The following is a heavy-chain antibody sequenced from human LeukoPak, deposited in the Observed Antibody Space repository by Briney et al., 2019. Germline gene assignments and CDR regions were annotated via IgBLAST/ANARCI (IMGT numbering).Heavy chain of an antibody. CDR2: ISSSGNII. J-gene: IGHJ4*02. D-gene: IGHD3/OR15-3a*01. Sequence: PGGSLRLSCAASGFTFSDYYMNWIRQAPGKGLEWVSYISSSGNIIYYADSVQGRFTISRDNAKSSLYLQMSSLRAEDTAVYYCAGDAMGSGLAGYWGQGTLVTVSS. CDR3: AGDAMGSGLAGY. CDR1: GFTFSDYY. V-gene: IGHV3-11*01.